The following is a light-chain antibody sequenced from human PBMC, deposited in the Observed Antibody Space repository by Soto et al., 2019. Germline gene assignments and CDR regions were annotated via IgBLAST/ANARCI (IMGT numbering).Light chain of an antibody. CDR1: QSVGRY. CDR3: QQRSDTWPT. CDR2: DAS. Sequence: EIVLTQSPATLSLSPGERATLSCRTSQSVGRYLAWYQQKPGRAPRLLMYDASTRAPGVPARFSGSGSGTDFTLTISSLEPEDFALYYCQQRSDTWPTFGGGTKVEMK. V-gene: IGKV3-11*01. J-gene: IGKJ4*01.